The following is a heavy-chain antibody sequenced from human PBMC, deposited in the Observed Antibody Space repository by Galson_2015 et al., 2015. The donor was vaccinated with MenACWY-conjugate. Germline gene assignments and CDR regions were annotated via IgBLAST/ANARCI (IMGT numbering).Heavy chain of an antibody. CDR3: ARKLWFGGTPREDAFDI. CDR1: GFTVSSNY. J-gene: IGHJ3*02. CDR2: VYSGGST. Sequence: SLRLSCAASGFTVSSNYMSWVRQAPGKGLEWVSVVYSGGSTYYADSVKGRFTISRDNSKNTLYLQMSSLRSEDTAVYYCARKLWFGGTPREDAFDIWGQGTMVTVSS. V-gene: IGHV3-53*05. D-gene: IGHD3-10*01.